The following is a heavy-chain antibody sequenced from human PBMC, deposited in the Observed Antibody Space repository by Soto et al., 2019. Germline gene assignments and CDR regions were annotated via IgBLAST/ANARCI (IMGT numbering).Heavy chain of an antibody. CDR3: AALVVGRVYV. CDR1: GDSISSRNYY. D-gene: IGHD2-21*01. CDR2: IYESGST. J-gene: IGHJ6*02. V-gene: IGHV4-39*02. Sequence: SETLSLTCTVSGDSISSRNYYWGWIRQPPEKGLEYIGSIYESGSTYYNPSLKSRVTISVDTSKNHFSLKLTSVTAADTAVYYCAALVVGRVYVWGQGTTVTVSS.